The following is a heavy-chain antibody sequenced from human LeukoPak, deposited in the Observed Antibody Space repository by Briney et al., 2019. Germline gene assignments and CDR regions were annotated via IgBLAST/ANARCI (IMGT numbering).Heavy chain of an antibody. V-gene: IGHV3-23*01. D-gene: IGHD3-16*01. CDR2: ISNSGGNT. CDR3: AKDPVMTGGAWDV. Sequence: GGSVRLSRPACGFTFRRYAMSWLRQAPGKGLEGGATISNSGGNTYYADSVKGRFTISRDNSKNTLYLQMNSLRAEDTALYYCAKDPVMTGGAWDVWGQGTMVTVSS. J-gene: IGHJ3*01. CDR1: GFTFRRYA.